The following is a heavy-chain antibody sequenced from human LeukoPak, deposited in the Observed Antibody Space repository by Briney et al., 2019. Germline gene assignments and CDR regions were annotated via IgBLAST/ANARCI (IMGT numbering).Heavy chain of an antibody. CDR1: GFTFSSYE. Sequence: GGSLRLSCAASGFTFSSYEMNWVRQAPGKGLEWVSYISSSGSTIYYADSVKGRFTISRDNAKNSLYLQMNSLRAEDTAVYYCARQRVWVAVAWVAFDIWGQGTMVTVSS. CDR2: ISSSGSTI. J-gene: IGHJ3*02. CDR3: ARQRVWVAVAWVAFDI. V-gene: IGHV3-48*03. D-gene: IGHD3-16*01.